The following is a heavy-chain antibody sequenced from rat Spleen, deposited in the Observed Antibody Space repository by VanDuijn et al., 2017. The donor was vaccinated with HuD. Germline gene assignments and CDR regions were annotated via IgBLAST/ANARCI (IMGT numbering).Heavy chain of an antibody. V-gene: IGHV5-29*01. CDR2: ISYDGTTT. CDR1: GFTFSDYY. D-gene: IGHD1-11*01. J-gene: IGHJ2*01. CDR3: ARREYGGFFGYFDY. Sequence: EVQLVESGGGLEQPGRSLKLSCAASGFTFSDYYMAWVRQAPTKGLEWVATISYDGTTTSYRDSVRGRFTISRDNAKSTLYLQMDSLRSEDTATYYCARREYGGFFGYFDYWGQGVMVTVSS.